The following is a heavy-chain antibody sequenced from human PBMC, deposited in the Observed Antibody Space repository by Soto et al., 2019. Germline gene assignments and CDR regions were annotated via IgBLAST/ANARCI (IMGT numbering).Heavy chain of an antibody. CDR2: IYYNGNT. J-gene: IGHJ5*01. CDR3: ARHVGSASWSDS. D-gene: IGHD1-26*01. Sequence: SETLSLTCTVSGGSISSYYWSWIRQPPGKGLEWIGYIYYNGNTNYNPSLKSRVTISVDTSKNQFSLKLNSVTAADTAVYYCARHVGSASWSDSWGQGTLVTVSS. V-gene: IGHV4-59*08. CDR1: GGSISSYY.